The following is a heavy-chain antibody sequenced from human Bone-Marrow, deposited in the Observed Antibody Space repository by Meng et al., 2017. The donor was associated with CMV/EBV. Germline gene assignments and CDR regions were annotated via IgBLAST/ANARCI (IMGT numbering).Heavy chain of an antibody. D-gene: IGHD6-13*01. CDR2: INPSGGST. V-gene: IGHV1-46*01. CDR1: GYTFTSYY. J-gene: IGHJ6*02. Sequence: ASVKVSCKASGYTFTSYYMHWVRQAPGQGLEWMGIINPSGGSTSYAQKFQGRVTMTRDTSTSTVYMELSSLRSEDTAVYYCARGNRGRIAAAGYYYYYGMDVWGQGTTVTVSS. CDR3: ARGNRGRIAAAGYYYYYGMDV.